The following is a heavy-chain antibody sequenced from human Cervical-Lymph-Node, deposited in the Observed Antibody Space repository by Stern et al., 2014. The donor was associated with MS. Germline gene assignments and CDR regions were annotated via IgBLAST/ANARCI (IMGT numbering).Heavy chain of an antibody. Sequence: QLVQSGPEMKKPGSSVKVSCKSSGGTFNSHAISWIRQAPGQGLEWVGVIIPVLNTPNDAQKFHGRVTITADESTRTAYLEVSSLRYEDTAVYYCATEEEDTGYQTYGMDVWGQGTTVTVSS. CDR3: ATEEEDTGYQTYGMDV. V-gene: IGHV1-69*01. D-gene: IGHD5-12*01. CDR2: IIPVLNTP. CDR1: GGTFNSHA. J-gene: IGHJ6*02.